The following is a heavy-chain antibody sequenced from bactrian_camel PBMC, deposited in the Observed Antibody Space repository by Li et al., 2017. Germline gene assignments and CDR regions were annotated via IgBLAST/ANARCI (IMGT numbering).Heavy chain of an antibody. J-gene: IGHJ4*01. V-gene: IGHV3S1*01. CDR3: AAASGSILWDRYGLLLRPVTYKY. CDR2: IYTGSGNT. CDR1: EYTVSRYC. Sequence: VQLVESGGESVQPGGSLRLSCAASEYTVSRYCMAWFRQAPGKEREGVARIYTGSGNTYYADSVKGRFTISHDNAKSTLYLHMNSLKLEDTAMYYCAAASGSILWDRYGLLLRPVTYKYWGQGTQVTVS. D-gene: IGHD2*01.